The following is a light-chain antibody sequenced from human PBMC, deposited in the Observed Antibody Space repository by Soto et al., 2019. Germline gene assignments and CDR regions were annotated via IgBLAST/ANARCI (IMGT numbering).Light chain of an antibody. Sequence: DIQMTQPPSSLSASVGDRATITCRTSQSIDNYLNWYQQKPGKAPKLLIYAASSLQSGAPSRFSGSGSGTHFTLTISGLEPADFATYFCQQSYNTPITFGQGTRLEIK. CDR3: QQSYNTPIT. J-gene: IGKJ5*01. V-gene: IGKV1-39*01. CDR2: AAS. CDR1: QSIDNY.